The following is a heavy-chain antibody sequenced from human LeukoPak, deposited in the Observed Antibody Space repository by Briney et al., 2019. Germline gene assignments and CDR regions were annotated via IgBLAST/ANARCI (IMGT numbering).Heavy chain of an antibody. CDR2: ISGGGGTT. CDR3: AKDLENYYAGSGAFDI. D-gene: IGHD3-10*01. Sequence: GGSLRLSCAASGFTLSNYAMSWVRQAPGQGLAWVSAISGGGGTTYYADSVKGRFTISRDNSKNTLYLQMNSLRGEDTAIYYCAKDLENYYAGSGAFDIWGHGTVVTVSS. V-gene: IGHV3-23*01. CDR1: GFTLSNYA. J-gene: IGHJ3*02.